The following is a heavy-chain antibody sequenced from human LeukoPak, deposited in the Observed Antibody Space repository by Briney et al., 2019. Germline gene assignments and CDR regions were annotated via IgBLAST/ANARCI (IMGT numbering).Heavy chain of an antibody. CDR2: INPNSGGT. V-gene: IGHV1-2*06. CDR1: GYTFTGYY. CDR3: ARDRRYCSSTSCLGYYYYYMDV. J-gene: IGHJ6*03. Sequence: GASVKVSCKASGYTFTGYYMHWVRQAPGQGPEWMGRINPNSGGTNYAQKFQGRVTMTRDTSISTAYMELSRLRSDDTAVYYCARDRRYCSSTSCLGYYYYYMDVWGKGTTVTVSS. D-gene: IGHD2-2*01.